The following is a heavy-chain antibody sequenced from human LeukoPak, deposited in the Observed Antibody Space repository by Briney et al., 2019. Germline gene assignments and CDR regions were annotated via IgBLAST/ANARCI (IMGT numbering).Heavy chain of an antibody. CDR1: GGSIISYY. V-gene: IGHV4-59*01. Sequence: KPSETLSLICTVAGGSIISYYWSWIRQPPGKGLGWIGYIYYSSSTNYNPSLNSRVTISVDTSKSQFSLKLTSVTAADTAVYSCARDRDTAMGSSYYYGMDVWGQGATVTVSS. D-gene: IGHD5-18*01. CDR2: IYYSSST. CDR3: ARDRDTAMGSSYYYGMDV. J-gene: IGHJ6*02.